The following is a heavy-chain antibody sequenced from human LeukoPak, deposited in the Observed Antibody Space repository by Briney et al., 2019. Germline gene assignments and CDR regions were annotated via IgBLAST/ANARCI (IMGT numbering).Heavy chain of an antibody. CDR1: GFTFSSYD. CDR2: ISSDGSNT. J-gene: IGHJ4*02. CDR3: AKGRVEHCSGGNCYRNFDY. Sequence: GRSLRLSCAASGFTFSSYDXHWVRQAPGXGLEWVXVISSDGSNTNYADSVKGRLTISRDNSKNTLNLQMNSLRPEDTAVYYCAKGRVEHCSGGNCYRNFDYWGQGTLVTVSS. D-gene: IGHD2-15*01. V-gene: IGHV3-30*18.